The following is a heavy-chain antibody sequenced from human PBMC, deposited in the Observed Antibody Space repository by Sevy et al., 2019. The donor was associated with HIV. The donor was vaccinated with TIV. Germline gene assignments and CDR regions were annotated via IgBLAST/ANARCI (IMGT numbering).Heavy chain of an antibody. V-gene: IGHV4-34*01. CDR2: INHSGST. J-gene: IGHJ4*02. Sequence: SETLSLTCAVYGGSFSGYYWSWIRQPPGKGLEWIGEINHSGSTNYNPSLKSRVTISVDTSKNQFSLKLSSVTAADTAVYYCARGPLFWSGYHVFDYWGQGTLVTVSS. D-gene: IGHD3-3*01. CDR3: ARGPLFWSGYHVFDY. CDR1: GGSFSGYY.